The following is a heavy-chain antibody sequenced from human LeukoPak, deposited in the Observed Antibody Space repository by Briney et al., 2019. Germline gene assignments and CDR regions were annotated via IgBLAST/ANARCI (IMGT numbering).Heavy chain of an antibody. D-gene: IGHD3-22*01. CDR3: AKDREDYDSSGFDY. V-gene: IGHV3-21*01. CDR1: GFTFSSYS. Sequence: GGSLRLSCAASGFTFSSYSMNWVRQAPGKGLEWVSSISSSSSYIYYADSVKGRFTISRDNAKNSLYLQMNSLRAEDTAVYYCAKDREDYDSSGFDYWGQGTLVTVSS. J-gene: IGHJ4*02. CDR2: ISSSSSYI.